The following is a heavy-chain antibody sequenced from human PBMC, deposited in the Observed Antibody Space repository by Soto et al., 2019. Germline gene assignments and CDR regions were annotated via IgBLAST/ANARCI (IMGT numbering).Heavy chain of an antibody. D-gene: IGHD5-12*01. CDR2: IYHSGST. Sequence: SETLSLTCAVSGGSISSGGYSWSWIRQPPGKGQEWIGYIYHSGSTYYNPSLKSRVTISVDRSKNQFSLKLSSVTAADTAVYYCARGGRDGYNYVDYWGQGTLVTVSS. J-gene: IGHJ4*02. CDR1: GGSISSGGYS. CDR3: ARGGRDGYNYVDY. V-gene: IGHV4-30-2*01.